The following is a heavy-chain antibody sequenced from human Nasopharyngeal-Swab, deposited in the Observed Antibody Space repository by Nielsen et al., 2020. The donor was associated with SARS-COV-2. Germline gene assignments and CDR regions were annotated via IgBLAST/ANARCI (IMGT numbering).Heavy chain of an antibody. Sequence: GESLKISCAASGFTFSNAWMNWVRQAPGKGLEWVGRIKSKTDGGTTDYAAPVKGRFTVSRDDSKNTLYLQMNSLKTEDTAVYYCTTDFPSQYFYYYMDVWGKGTTVTVS. V-gene: IGHV3-15*07. CDR2: IKSKTDGGTT. CDR3: TTDFPSQYFYYYMDV. CDR1: GFTFSNAW. J-gene: IGHJ6*03.